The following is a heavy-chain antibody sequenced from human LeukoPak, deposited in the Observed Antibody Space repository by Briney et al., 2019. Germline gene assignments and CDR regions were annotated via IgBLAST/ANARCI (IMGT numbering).Heavy chain of an antibody. J-gene: IGHJ5*02. Sequence: GASMKVSCKASGHTFTTYYVHLVRQAPGQGLEWMGVINPSGDGTNYPQRFQGRVTLTRDTSTSTVYMELSSLRSEDTAIYYCAKETPNTDSFDPWGQGTLVTVSS. CDR3: AKETPNTDSFDP. CDR1: GHTFTTYY. CDR2: INPSGDGT. D-gene: IGHD2-2*02. V-gene: IGHV1-46*01.